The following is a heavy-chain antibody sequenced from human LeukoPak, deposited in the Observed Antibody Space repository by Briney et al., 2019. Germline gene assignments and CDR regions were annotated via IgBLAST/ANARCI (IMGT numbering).Heavy chain of an antibody. Sequence: PGGSLRLSCAASGFTFDDYAMHWVRQAPGKGLEWVPGFSWNSGSIGYADSVKGRFTISRYNAKNSLYLQMNNLRAEDTALYYCAKSRSSGWYDGDYFDYWGQGTLVTVSS. V-gene: IGHV3-9*01. CDR1: GFTFDDYA. J-gene: IGHJ4*02. D-gene: IGHD6-19*01. CDR3: AKSRSSGWYDGDYFDY. CDR2: FSWNSGSI.